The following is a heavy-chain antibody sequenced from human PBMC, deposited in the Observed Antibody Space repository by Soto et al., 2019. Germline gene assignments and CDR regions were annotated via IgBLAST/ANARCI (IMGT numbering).Heavy chain of an antibody. CDR3: ARDFVVVAAAGRVSYYYYGMVA. CDR2: ISYDGSNK. V-gene: IGHV3-30*03. J-gene: IGHJ6*02. Sequence: GGSLRLSCAASGFTFSSYGMHWVRQAPGKGLEWVAVISYDGSNKYYADSVKGRFTISRDNSKNTLYLQMNSLRAEDTAVYYCARDFVVVAAAGRVSYYYYGMVAWGQGSTVTGSS. CDR1: GFTFSSYG. D-gene: IGHD6-13*01.